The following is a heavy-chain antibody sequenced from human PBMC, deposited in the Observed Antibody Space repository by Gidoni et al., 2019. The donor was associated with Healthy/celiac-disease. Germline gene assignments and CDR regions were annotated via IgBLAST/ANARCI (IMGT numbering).Heavy chain of an antibody. CDR1: GFTVSSNS. CDR3: ARDTYCSGGSCYSGYYYYYGMDV. D-gene: IGHD2-15*01. V-gene: IGHV3-53*01. J-gene: IGHJ6*02. Sequence: EVQLVESGGGLIQPGGSLRLSCAASGFTVSSNSMSWVRQAPGKGLEWVSVIYSGGSTYYADSVKGRFTISRDNSKNTLYLQMNSLRAEDTAVYYCARDTYCSGGSCYSGYYYYYGMDVWGQGTTVTVSS. CDR2: IYSGGST.